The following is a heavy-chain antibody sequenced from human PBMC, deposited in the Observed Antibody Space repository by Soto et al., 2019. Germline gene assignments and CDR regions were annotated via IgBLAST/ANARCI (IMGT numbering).Heavy chain of an antibody. CDR1: GGSVSSGSYY. Sequence: PSETLSLTCTVSGGSVSSGSYYWSWIRQPPGKGLEWIGYIYYSGSTNYNPSLKSRVTISVDTSKNQFSLKLSSVTAADTAVYYCARGRYSSGWSLKYYFDYWGQGTLVTVSS. D-gene: IGHD6-19*01. V-gene: IGHV4-61*01. CDR3: ARGRYSSGWSLKYYFDY. CDR2: IYYSGST. J-gene: IGHJ4*02.